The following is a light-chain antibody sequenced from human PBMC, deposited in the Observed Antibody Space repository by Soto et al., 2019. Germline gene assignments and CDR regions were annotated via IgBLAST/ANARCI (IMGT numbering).Light chain of an antibody. V-gene: IGKV3-15*01. Sequence: EIVMTKSPAALSVSPGERAALSCRASQSVSNKLAWYQQKLGQAPRLLIYGASTRATGFSDRFIGSWSGTEFTLTISSLQPEDFAVYYCQQYNSWYTFGQGTKLEI. CDR2: GAS. CDR3: QQYNSWYT. J-gene: IGKJ2*01. CDR1: QSVSNK.